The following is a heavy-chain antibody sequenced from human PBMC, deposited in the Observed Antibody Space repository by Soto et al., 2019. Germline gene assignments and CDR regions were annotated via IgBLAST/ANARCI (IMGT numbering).Heavy chain of an antibody. CDR1: GFTFSSYA. V-gene: IGHV3-23*01. D-gene: IGHD2-15*01. J-gene: IGHJ4*02. CDR3: AKDRYCSGGSCYSWGNYFDY. Sequence: EVQLLESGGGLVQPGGSLRLSCAASGFTFSSYAMSWVRQAPGKXLXWVSGSSGSGGTTYYGDSVKGRFTISRDNSKNTLFLQMNXLRAXXTAIYSCAKDRYCSGGSCYSWGNYFDYWGQGTLVTVSS. CDR2: SSGSGGTT.